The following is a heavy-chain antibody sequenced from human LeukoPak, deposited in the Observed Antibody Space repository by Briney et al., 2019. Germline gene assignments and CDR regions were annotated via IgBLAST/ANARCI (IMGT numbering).Heavy chain of an antibody. Sequence: NSSGTLSLTCAVSGGSISSSNWWSWVRQPPGKGLEWIGEIYHSGSTNYNPSLKSRVTISVDKSKNQFSLKLSSVTAADTAVYYCARDRDSSGYYLVHWFDPWGQGTLVTVPS. V-gene: IGHV4-4*02. D-gene: IGHD3-22*01. CDR3: ARDRDSSGYYLVHWFDP. CDR1: GGSISSSNW. J-gene: IGHJ5*02. CDR2: IYHSGST.